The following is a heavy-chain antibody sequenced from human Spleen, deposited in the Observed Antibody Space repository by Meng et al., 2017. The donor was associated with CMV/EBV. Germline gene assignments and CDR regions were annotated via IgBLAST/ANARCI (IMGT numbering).Heavy chain of an antibody. D-gene: IGHD6-19*01. J-gene: IGHJ4*02. CDR1: GFKFSSFG. V-gene: IGHV3-30*18. Sequence: ASGFKFSSFGIHWVRQAPGKGLEWVAVISYDGSNKYYGDSVKGRFTISRDNSKNTVSLEMNSLRPDDTGVYYCVKDRWGSGLNFLDYWGQGTLVTVSS. CDR2: ISYDGSNK. CDR3: VKDRWGSGLNFLDY.